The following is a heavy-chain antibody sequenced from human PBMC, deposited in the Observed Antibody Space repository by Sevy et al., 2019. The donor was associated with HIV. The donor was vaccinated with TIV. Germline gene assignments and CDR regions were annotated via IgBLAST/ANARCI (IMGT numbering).Heavy chain of an antibody. CDR1: GFTFSNAW. J-gene: IGHJ6*02. D-gene: IGHD3-3*01. CDR2: IKSKTDGGTT. Sequence: GESLKISCAASGFTFSNAWMNWVRQAPGKGLEWVGRIKSKTDGGTTDYAAPVKGRFTISRDDSKNTLYLKRNSLKTEDTAVYYCTTDHPYRHYDFWSGYSPYYYYYGMDVWGQGTTVTVSS. CDR3: TTDHPYRHYDFWSGYSPYYYYYGMDV. V-gene: IGHV3-15*07.